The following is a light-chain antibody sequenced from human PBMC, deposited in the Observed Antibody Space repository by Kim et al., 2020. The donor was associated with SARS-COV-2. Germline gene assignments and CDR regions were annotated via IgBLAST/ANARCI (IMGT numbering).Light chain of an antibody. CDR3: QAWDSSTYV. Sequence: SVSPGQTASNTCSGDKLGDKYACWYQQKPGQSPVLVIYQDSKRPSGIPERFSGSNSGNTATLTISGTQAMDEADYYCQAWDSSTYVFGTGTKVPS. J-gene: IGLJ1*01. CDR1: KLGDKY. V-gene: IGLV3-1*01. CDR2: QDS.